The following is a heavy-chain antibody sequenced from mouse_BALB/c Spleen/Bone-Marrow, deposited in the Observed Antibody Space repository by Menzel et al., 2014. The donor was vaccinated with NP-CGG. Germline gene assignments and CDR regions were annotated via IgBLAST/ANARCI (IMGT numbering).Heavy chain of an antibody. CDR1: GFDFSRYW. J-gene: IGHJ2*01. D-gene: IGHD1-1*01. CDR3: ARPDYYGYLNY. Sequence: EVMLEESGGGPVQPGVSLKLSCAASGFDFSRYWMSWVRQAPGKGLEWIGEINPDSRTINYSPSLKDKFIISRDNAKNTLCLRLNKVRSEDTALYYCARPDYYGYLNYWGQGATTAVSS. V-gene: IGHV4-1*02. CDR2: INPDSRTI.